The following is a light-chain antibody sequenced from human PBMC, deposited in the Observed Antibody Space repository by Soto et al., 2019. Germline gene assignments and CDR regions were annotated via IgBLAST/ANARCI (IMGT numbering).Light chain of an antibody. J-gene: IGKJ5*01. V-gene: IGKV1-9*01. CDR3: QHRSNWPPGIT. CDR1: QAIFNY. CDR2: GAS. Sequence: DIQLTQSPIFLSASVGDRVTISCRASQAIFNYLAWYQQKPGKAPNLLIFGASTLQSGVPSRFSGSGSGTEFTLTISSLEPEDFAVYYCQHRSNWPPGITFGQGTRLEIK.